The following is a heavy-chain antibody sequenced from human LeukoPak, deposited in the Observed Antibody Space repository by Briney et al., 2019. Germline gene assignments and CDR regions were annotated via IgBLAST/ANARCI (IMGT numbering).Heavy chain of an antibody. J-gene: IGHJ4*02. CDR1: SFSISSYY. CDR3: ARDLGYYDSSGYWSYYFDY. D-gene: IGHD3-22*01. CDR2: IYTSGST. V-gene: IGHV4-4*07. Sequence: PSETLSLTCTVSSFSISSYYWSWLRPPAGKELEWIGRIYTSGSTNYNPSLKSRVTMTVETYKNQFSLKLRSVTAADTAVYYCARDLGYYDSSGYWSYYFDYWGQGTLVTVSS.